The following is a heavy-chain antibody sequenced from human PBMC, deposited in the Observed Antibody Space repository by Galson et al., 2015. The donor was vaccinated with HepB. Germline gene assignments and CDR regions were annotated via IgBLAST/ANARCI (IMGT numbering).Heavy chain of an antibody. CDR2: FDPEEREA. CDR1: GYTLTDLS. Sequence: SVKVSCKVAGYTLTDLSIQWVRQPPGKGLEWLGGFDPEEREANYAQSFQGRVTVTEDTSTDTAYMELNSLRSDDTAVYYCATTGIVFLDYFDYWGQGTLVTVSS. J-gene: IGHJ4*02. V-gene: IGHV1-24*01. CDR3: ATTGIVFLDYFDY. D-gene: IGHD3-3*01.